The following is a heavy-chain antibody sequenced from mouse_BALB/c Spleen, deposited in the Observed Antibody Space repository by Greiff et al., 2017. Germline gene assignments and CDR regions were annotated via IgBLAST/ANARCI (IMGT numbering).Heavy chain of an antibody. CDR1: GYTFTSYV. CDR2: INPYNDGT. J-gene: IGHJ1*01. D-gene: IGHD2-3*01. CDR3: ARGSIYDGYWYFDV. Sequence: VQLQQSGPELVKPGASVKMSCKASGYTFTSYVMHWVKQKPGQGLEWIGYINPYNDGTKYNEKFKGKATLTSDKSSSTAYMELSSLTSEDSAVYYCARGSIYDGYWYFDVCGAGTTGTVSS. V-gene: IGHV1-14*01.